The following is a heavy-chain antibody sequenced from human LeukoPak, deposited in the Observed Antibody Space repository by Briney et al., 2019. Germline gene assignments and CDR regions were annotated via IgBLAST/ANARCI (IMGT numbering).Heavy chain of an antibody. CDR1: GGSVSGYY. D-gene: IGHD2-15*01. Sequence: SETLSLTCTVSGGSVSGYYWSWIRQPPGKGLEWIGYIYYSGSTTYNPSLKSRVTISVNTSKNQFSLKLSSVTAADTAVYYCARCSVPNWFDPRGQGTLVTVSS. J-gene: IGHJ5*02. CDR2: IYYSGST. CDR3: ARCSVPNWFDP. V-gene: IGHV4-59*02.